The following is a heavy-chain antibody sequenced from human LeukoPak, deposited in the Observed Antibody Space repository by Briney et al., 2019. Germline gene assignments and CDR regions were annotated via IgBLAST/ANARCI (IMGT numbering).Heavy chain of an antibody. CDR3: AKDRGNGTVGATHFDY. CDR2: ISGSGGST. Sequence: GGSLRLSCAASGFTFSSYAMSWVRQAPGKGLEWVSAISGSGGSTYYADSVKGRFTISRDNSKNTLYLQMNSLRAEDTAVYYCAKDRGNGTVGATHFDYWGQGTLVTVSS. V-gene: IGHV3-23*01. D-gene: IGHD1-26*01. J-gene: IGHJ4*02. CDR1: GFTFSSYA.